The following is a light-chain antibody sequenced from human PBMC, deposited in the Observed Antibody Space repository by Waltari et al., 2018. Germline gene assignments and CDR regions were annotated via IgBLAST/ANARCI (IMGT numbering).Light chain of an antibody. CDR1: QSVNANS. Sequence: EIVLTQSPGTLSLSPGEGASLSCRASQSVNANSLAWYQQKPDQAPRLLIYGASTRATGILDRFSGSGSGTDFTLTITRLEPEDFAVYFCHQYGNSPRSFGPGTKLDIK. J-gene: IGKJ3*01. V-gene: IGKV3-20*01. CDR3: HQYGNSPRS. CDR2: GAS.